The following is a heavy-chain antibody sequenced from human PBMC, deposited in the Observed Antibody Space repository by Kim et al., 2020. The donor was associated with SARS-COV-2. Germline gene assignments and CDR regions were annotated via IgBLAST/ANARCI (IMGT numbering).Heavy chain of an antibody. Sequence: ASVKVSCMASGYTFTTYDINWVRQATGQGLEWMGWMNPKSGNSGLAPKFQGRVTMTRDTSIAAAYMELNSLRSDDTAVYYCARGREWLVPFDIWGAGTLV. CDR1: GYTFTTYD. CDR2: MNPKSGNS. CDR3: ARGREWLVPFDI. D-gene: IGHD6-19*01. J-gene: IGHJ3*02. V-gene: IGHV1-8*01.